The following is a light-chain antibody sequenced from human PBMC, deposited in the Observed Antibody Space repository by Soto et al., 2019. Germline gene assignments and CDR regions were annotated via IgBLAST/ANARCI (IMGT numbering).Light chain of an antibody. CDR3: ATWDGSLPGEV. J-gene: IGLJ2*01. CDR2: DNN. Sequence: QSVLTQPPSVSGAPGQRVTISCTGINSDIGTRNGVHWYQQLPGTAPKLLIYDNNKRPSGIPDRFSGSKSGTSGTLDITGLQTGDEADYYCATWDGSLPGEVFGGGTKLTVL. V-gene: IGLV1-51*01. CDR1: NSDIGTRNG.